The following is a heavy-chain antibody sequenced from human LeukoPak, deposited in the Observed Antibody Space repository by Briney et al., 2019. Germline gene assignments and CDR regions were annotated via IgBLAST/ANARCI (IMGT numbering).Heavy chain of an antibody. CDR1: GFTFSSYT. Sequence: GGSLRLSCAASGFTFSSYTMNWVRQAPGKGLEWVSSISRSSSYIYYADSMKGRFTISRDNAKNSLDLQMHSLRAEDAAVYYCARGSTVVRGVSPAGDYWGQGTLVTVSS. D-gene: IGHD3-10*01. CDR2: ISRSSSYI. J-gene: IGHJ4*02. CDR3: ARGSTVVRGVSPAGDY. V-gene: IGHV3-21*01.